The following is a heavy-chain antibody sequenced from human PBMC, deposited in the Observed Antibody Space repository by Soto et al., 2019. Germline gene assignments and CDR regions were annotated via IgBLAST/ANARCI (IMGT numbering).Heavy chain of an antibody. D-gene: IGHD6-13*01. CDR2: IFSNDEK. CDR3: ASTYSTSWYWFDP. V-gene: IGHV2-26*04. J-gene: IGHJ5*02. Sequence: QVTVKESGPVLVKPTETLTLTCTVSGFSLSNAGLGVSWIRQPPGKALEWLAHIFSNDEKSYSTSLKSRLTIPXDXXKSQVVLIMTNLDPVDTATYYCASTYSTSWYWFDPWGQGTLVTVSS. CDR1: GFSLSNAGLG.